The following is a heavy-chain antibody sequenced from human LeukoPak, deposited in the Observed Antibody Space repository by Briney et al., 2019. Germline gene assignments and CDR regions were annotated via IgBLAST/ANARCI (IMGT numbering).Heavy chain of an antibody. Sequence: GGSLRLSCAASGFTFSSYSMNWVRQAPGKGLEWVSSISSSSSYIYYADSVKGRFTISRDNAKNSLYLQMNSLRAEDTAVYYCARGEYCSSTSCYPFDYWGQGTLVTVSS. J-gene: IGHJ4*02. CDR1: GFTFSSYS. V-gene: IGHV3-21*01. D-gene: IGHD2-2*01. CDR2: ISSSSSYI. CDR3: ARGEYCSSTSCYPFDY.